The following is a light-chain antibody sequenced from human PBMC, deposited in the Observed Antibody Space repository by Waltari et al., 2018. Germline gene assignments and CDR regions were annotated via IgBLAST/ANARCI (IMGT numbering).Light chain of an antibody. J-gene: IGKJ2*01. CDR1: QSLVHSDGNTY. V-gene: IGKV2-30*02. CDR2: KAF. Sequence: DVVLTQSPLSLPVTPGQPASISCWSSQSLVHSDGNTYLYWVHHRPGQPPTRLIYKAFNRDGGVPDRFSGSGSGTDFTLKISRVEAEDVGVYYCMQGTHWPYTFGQGTKLE. CDR3: MQGTHWPYT.